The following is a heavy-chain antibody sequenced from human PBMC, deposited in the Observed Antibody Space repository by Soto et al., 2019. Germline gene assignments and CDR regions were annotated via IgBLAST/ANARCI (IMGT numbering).Heavy chain of an antibody. CDR1: GGIFSSYA. CDR3: ARGGSGYVWFNEF. J-gene: IGHJ4*02. D-gene: IGHD3-22*01. V-gene: IGHV1-69*01. Sequence: QEQLVQSGAEVKKPGSSVKVSCKASGGIFSSYAISWVRQAPGQGLEWMGGIIPIFGTANYAQKCKGRVTITADESTNTASMDLSSLKSEDTASYYCARGGSGYVWFNEFWGQGTLVTVSS. CDR2: IIPIFGTA.